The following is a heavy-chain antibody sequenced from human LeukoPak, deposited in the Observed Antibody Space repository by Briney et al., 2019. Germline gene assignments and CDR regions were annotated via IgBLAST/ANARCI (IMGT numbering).Heavy chain of an antibody. J-gene: IGHJ5*02. Sequence: GESLKISCKGSGYSFTSYWIGWVRQMPGKGLEWMGIIYPGDSDTRYSPSFQGQVTISADKSISTAYLQWSSLKASDTAMYYCARQGGGYCSSWYVNWFDPWGQGTLVTVSS. CDR3: ARQGGGYCSSWYVNWFDP. D-gene: IGHD6-13*01. CDR1: GYSFTSYW. V-gene: IGHV5-51*01. CDR2: IYPGDSDT.